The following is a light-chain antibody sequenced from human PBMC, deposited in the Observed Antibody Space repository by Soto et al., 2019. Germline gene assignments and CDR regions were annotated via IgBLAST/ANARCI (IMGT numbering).Light chain of an antibody. CDR2: SNN. Sequence: QSVLTQPPSASGTAGQRVTISCSGSSSNIGSNYVYWYQRLPGTAPKLLIYSNNQRPSGVPDRFSGSKSGTSASLAITGFQTGDEADYYCGSWDSSLSAYVFGTGTKVTVL. J-gene: IGLJ1*01. V-gene: IGLV1-47*02. CDR3: GSWDSSLSAYV. CDR1: SSNIGSNY.